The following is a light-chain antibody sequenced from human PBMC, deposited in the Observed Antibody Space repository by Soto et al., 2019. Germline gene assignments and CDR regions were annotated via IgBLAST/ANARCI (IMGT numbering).Light chain of an antibody. J-gene: IGKJ2*01. V-gene: IGKV2-28*01. CDR3: MQALQIPFT. CDR1: QSLMTGSGHVY. Sequence: DIVMTQSPLSLPVTPGEPASISCRSSQSLMTGSGHVYLDWYLQKPGQSQQRLIFFASNRASGDPDRFSGRVSGAHFTLKVSRVETEDVGVSFCMQALQIPFTLGQGTKLDLK. CDR2: FAS.